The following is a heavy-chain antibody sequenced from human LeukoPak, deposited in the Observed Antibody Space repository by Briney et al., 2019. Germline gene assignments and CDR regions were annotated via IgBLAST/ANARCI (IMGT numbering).Heavy chain of an antibody. Sequence: SVKVSCKASGGTFSSYAISWVRQAPGQGLEWMGRIIPIFGTTNYAQKFQGRVTVTADESTSTAYMELSSLRSEDTAVYYCARGAVTTPLPYYFDYWGQGTLVTVSS. V-gene: IGHV1-69*15. CDR3: ARGAVTTPLPYYFDY. J-gene: IGHJ4*02. CDR2: IIPIFGTT. CDR1: GGTFSSYA. D-gene: IGHD4-11*01.